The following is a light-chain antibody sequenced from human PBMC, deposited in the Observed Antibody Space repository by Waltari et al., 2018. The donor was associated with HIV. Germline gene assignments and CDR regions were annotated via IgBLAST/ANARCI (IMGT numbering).Light chain of an antibody. V-gene: IGKV3-20*01. CDR2: GAS. Sequence: EIVLPQSPGTLSLSPGERATLSCRASQSVSSSYLAWYQQKPGQAPRLLIHGASSRATGIPDRFSGSGSGTDFTLSISRLEPEDFAVYYCQQYGSSPRTFGQGTKLEIK. J-gene: IGKJ2*01. CDR1: QSVSSSY. CDR3: QQYGSSPRT.